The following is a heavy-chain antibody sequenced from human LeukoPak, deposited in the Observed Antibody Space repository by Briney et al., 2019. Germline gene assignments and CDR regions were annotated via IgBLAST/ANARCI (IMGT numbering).Heavy chain of an antibody. J-gene: IGHJ3*02. D-gene: IGHD5-12*01. CDR1: GYTFTSYY. CDR2: IVPMFGTD. V-gene: IGHV1-69*13. Sequence: SVKVSCKASGYTFTSYYMHWVRQAPGQGLEWMGGIVPMFGTDVYAQRFQGRVTVTADESTTTAYMELISLTSEDTAMYYCARDLLSVDNYDALDIWGQGTMVTVSS. CDR3: ARDLLSVDNYDALDI.